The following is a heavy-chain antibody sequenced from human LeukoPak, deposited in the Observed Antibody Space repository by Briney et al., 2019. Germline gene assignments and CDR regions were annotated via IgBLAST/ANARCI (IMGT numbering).Heavy chain of an antibody. V-gene: IGHV3-30*18. CDR2: ISYDGSNK. CDR1: GFTFSSYG. Sequence: GGSLRLSCAASGFTFSSYGMHWVRRAPGKGLEWVAVISYDGSNKYYADSVKGRFTISRDNSKNTLYLQMNSLRAEDTAVYYCAKELIVGAGDYWGQGTLVTVSS. CDR3: AKELIVGAGDY. D-gene: IGHD1-26*01. J-gene: IGHJ4*02.